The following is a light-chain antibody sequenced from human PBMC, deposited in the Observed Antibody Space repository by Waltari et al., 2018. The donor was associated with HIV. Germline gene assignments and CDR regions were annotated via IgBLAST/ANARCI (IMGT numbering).Light chain of an antibody. CDR3: SSYTTSSTWV. Sequence: QSALTQHPSVSGSLGQSVTFSCTGTSSDIGTYNPVSWYQQSTGTAPKLRIYEVTHRPSGVPVRFSGSKSGNTASLTISGLQADDEADYYCSSYTTSSTWVFGGGTKLTVL. V-gene: IGLV2-18*02. CDR2: EVT. CDR1: SSDIGTYNP. J-gene: IGLJ3*02.